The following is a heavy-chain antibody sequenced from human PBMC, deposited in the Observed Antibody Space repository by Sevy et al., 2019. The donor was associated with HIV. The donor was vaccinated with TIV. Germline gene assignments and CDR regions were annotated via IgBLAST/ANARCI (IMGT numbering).Heavy chain of an antibody. D-gene: IGHD1-26*01. V-gene: IGHV4-39*02. CDR1: GGSISSSSYY. CDR2: IYYSGST. Sequence: SETLSLTCTVSGGSISSSSYYWGWIRQPPGKGLEWIGSIYYSGSTYYNPSLKSRVTISVDTSKNHFSLKLSSVTAADTAVYYCARGMGATRYYFDYWGQGTLVTVSS. J-gene: IGHJ4*02. CDR3: ARGMGATRYYFDY.